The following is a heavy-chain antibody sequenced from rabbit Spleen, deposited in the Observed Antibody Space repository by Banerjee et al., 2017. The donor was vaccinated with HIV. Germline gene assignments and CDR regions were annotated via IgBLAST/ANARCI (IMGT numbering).Heavy chain of an antibody. CDR3: ARDPYSIYMRNL. V-gene: IGHV1S47*01. CDR2: IYVGRSEI. J-gene: IGHJ4*01. Sequence: QQQLVESGGGLVQPGGSLKLSCKASGFDFSSYGVSWVRQAPGKGLELIACIYVGRSEIYYANWAKGRFTISKSTSLNTVDLKMTSLTAADTATYFCARDPYSIYMRNLWGPGTLVTVS. D-gene: IGHD1-1*01. CDR1: GFDFSSYG.